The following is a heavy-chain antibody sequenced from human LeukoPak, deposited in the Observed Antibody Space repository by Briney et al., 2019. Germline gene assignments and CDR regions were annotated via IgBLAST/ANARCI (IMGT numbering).Heavy chain of an antibody. J-gene: IGHJ4*02. V-gene: IGHV1-2*02. CDR1: GYTFTGYY. D-gene: IGHD6-19*01. CDR2: INPNSGGT. CDR3: ARDFGSGWYYNV. Sequence: WASVKVSCKASGYTFTGYYMHWVRQAPGQGLEWMGWINPNSGGTNYAQKFQGRVTMTRDTSISTAYMELSRLRSDDTAVYYCARDFGSGWYYNVWGQGTLVTVSS.